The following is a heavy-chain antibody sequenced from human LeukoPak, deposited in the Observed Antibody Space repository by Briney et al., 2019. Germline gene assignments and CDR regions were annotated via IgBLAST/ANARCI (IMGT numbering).Heavy chain of an antibody. CDR1: GFTFSSYS. D-gene: IGHD6-13*01. CDR3: AREGSAAGIDDAFDI. V-gene: IGHV3-48*01. J-gene: IGHJ3*02. CDR2: ISSSSSTI. Sequence: GGSLRLSCAASGFTFSSYSMNWVRQAPGKGLEWVSYISSSSSTIYYADSVKGRFTISRDNAKNSLYLQINSLRVEDTAVYYCAREGSAAGIDDAFDIWGQGTMVTVSS.